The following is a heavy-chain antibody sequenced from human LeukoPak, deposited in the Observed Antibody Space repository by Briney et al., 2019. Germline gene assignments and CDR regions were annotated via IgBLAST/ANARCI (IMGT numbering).Heavy chain of an antibody. CDR1: GFTFSSYA. Sequence: GGSLRLSCAASGFTFSSYAMSWVRQAPGKGLEWVSAISGSGGSTYYADSVKGRFTISRDNAKNSLYLQMNSLRAEDTAVYYCARTQLRTTFFHLYYYYYYMDVWGKGTTVTVSS. J-gene: IGHJ6*03. CDR2: ISGSGGST. D-gene: IGHD3-16*01. CDR3: ARTQLRTTFFHLYYYYYYMDV. V-gene: IGHV3-23*01.